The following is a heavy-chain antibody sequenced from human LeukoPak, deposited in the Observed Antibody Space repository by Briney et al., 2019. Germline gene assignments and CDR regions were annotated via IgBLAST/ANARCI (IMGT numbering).Heavy chain of an antibody. J-gene: IGHJ5*01. CDR3: ARSVGGWPNWFVS. V-gene: IGHV3-74*01. D-gene: IGHD6-19*01. CDR1: GFTFSYFW. Sequence: PGGSLRLSCAASGFTFSYFWMHCVRQAPGKGLVWVSRINSDGSSTSYADSVKGRFTISRDNAKNTLYLQMNSLRDEDTAVYYCARSVGGWPNWFVSWGQGTLVTVSS. CDR2: INSDGSST.